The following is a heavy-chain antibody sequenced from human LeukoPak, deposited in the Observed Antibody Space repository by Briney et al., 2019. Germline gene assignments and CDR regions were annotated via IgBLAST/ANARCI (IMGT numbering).Heavy chain of an antibody. V-gene: IGHV3-23*01. J-gene: IGHJ4*02. CDR2: ISGSGGST. CDR1: GFTFSSYA. Sequence: GGSLRLSCAASGFTFSSYAMSWVRQAPGKGLEWVSAISGSGGSTYYADSVKGRFTISRDNAKNSLYLQMNSLRAEDTAVYYCARGGYYYGSGSYYYLGLAFDYWGQGTLVTVSS. CDR3: ARGGYYYGSGSYYYLGLAFDY. D-gene: IGHD3-10*01.